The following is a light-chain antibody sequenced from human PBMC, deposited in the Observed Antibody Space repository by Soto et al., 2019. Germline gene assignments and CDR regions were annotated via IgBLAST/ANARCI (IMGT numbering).Light chain of an antibody. V-gene: IGLV2-11*01. CDR1: SSDVGDDNY. J-gene: IGLJ2*01. CDR3: CAYAGTYTVV. CDR2: EVS. Sequence: QSVLTQPRSVSGSPGQSVTISCTGTSSDVGDDNYVSWYQQHPGKAPKFIIYEVSKRPSGVPDRFSGSKSGHTASLTISGLEAEDDADYYCCAYAGTYTVVFGGGTKLTVL.